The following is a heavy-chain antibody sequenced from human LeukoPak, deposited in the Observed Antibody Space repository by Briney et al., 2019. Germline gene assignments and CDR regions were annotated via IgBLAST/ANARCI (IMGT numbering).Heavy chain of an antibody. D-gene: IGHD2-15*01. CDR3: ANILGYCSGGSCYSANFDY. V-gene: IGHV3-23*01. Sequence: GGSLRLSCAASGFTFSSYAMSWVRQAPGKGLEWVSAISGSGGSTYYADSVKGRFTISRDNSKNTLYLQMNSLRAEDTAVYYCANILGYCSGGSCYSANFDYWGQGTLVIVSS. CDR1: GFTFSSYA. J-gene: IGHJ4*02. CDR2: ISGSGGST.